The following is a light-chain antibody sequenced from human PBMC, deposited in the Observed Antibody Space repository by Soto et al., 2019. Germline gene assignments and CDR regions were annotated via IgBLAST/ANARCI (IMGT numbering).Light chain of an antibody. CDR1: QSISSY. Sequence: DIQMTQSPSSLSACVGDRDTITCRASQSISSYLNWYQQKPGKAPKLLIYAASSLQPGVPSRFSGSGSGTEFTLTISILQPEVFATYDCQQVKTDPPTTFGQGTRLEIK. V-gene: IGKV1-39*01. J-gene: IGKJ5*01. CDR3: QQVKTDPPTT. CDR2: AAS.